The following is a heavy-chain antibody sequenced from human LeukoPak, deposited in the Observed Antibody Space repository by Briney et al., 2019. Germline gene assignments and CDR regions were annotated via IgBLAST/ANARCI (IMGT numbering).Heavy chain of an antibody. CDR2: ISGSGGST. CDR1: GFTFSSYA. D-gene: IGHD2-21*02. V-gene: IGHV3-23*01. Sequence: GGSLRLSCAASGFTFSSYAMSWVRQAPGKGLEWVSAISGSGGSTYYADSVKGRFTISRDNSKNTLYLQMNSLRAEDTAVYYCSRDSLSSCGGDCYSGLDVWGQGTTVTVSS. CDR3: SRDSLSSCGGDCYSGLDV. J-gene: IGHJ6*02.